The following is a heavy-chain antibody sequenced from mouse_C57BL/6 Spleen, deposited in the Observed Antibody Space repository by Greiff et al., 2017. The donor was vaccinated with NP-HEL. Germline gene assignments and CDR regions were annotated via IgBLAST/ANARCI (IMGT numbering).Heavy chain of an antibody. V-gene: IGHV1-55*01. J-gene: IGHJ2*01. Sequence: QVQLQQSGAELVKPGASVKMSCKASGYTFTSYWITWVKQRPGQGLEWIGDIYPGSGSTNYNEKFKSKATLTVDTSSSTAYMQLSSLTSEDSAVYYCARSLYGNYEGFDYWGQGTTLTVSS. CDR1: GYTFTSYW. CDR2: IYPGSGST. D-gene: IGHD2-1*01. CDR3: ARSLYGNYEGFDY.